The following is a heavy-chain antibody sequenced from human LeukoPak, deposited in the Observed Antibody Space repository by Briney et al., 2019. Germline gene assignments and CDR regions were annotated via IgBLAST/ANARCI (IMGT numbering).Heavy chain of an antibody. V-gene: IGHV1-46*01. CDR3: ARVLHSSGFYYYYYYYMDV. J-gene: IGHJ6*03. Sequence: ASVKVSCKASGYTFTSYYMHWVRQAPGQGLEWMGIINPSGGSTSYAQKFQGRVTITRNTSISTAYMELSSLRSEDTAVYYCARVLHSSGFYYYYYYYMDVWGKGTTVTVSS. CDR1: GYTFTSYY. D-gene: IGHD6-19*01. CDR2: INPSGGST.